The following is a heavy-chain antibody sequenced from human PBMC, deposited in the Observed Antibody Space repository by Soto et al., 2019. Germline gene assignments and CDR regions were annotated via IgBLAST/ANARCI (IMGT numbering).Heavy chain of an antibody. V-gene: IGHV4-59*08. CDR3: ASAYYYDSSGYCPFDY. J-gene: IGHJ4*02. D-gene: IGHD3-22*01. CDR2: IYYSGST. CDR1: GGSISSYY. Sequence: QVQLQESGPGLVKPSETLSLTCTVSGGSISSYYWSWIRQPPGKGLEWIGYIYYSGSTNYNPSLKSRVTISVDTSKNQFSLKLSSVTAADTAVYYCASAYYYDSSGYCPFDYWGQGTLVTVSS.